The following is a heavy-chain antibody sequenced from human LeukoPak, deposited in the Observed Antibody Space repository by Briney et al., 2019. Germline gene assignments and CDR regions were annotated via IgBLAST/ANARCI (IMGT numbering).Heavy chain of an antibody. Sequence: GGSLRLSCAASGFTFSSYAMSWVRQAPGKGPEWVSAISGSGGSTYYADSVKGRFTISRDNSKNTLYLQMNSLRAEDTAVYYCANLVGDHDPEFDYWGQGTLVTVSS. CDR2: ISGSGGST. V-gene: IGHV3-23*01. CDR3: ANLVGDHDPEFDY. D-gene: IGHD4-17*01. J-gene: IGHJ4*02. CDR1: GFTFSSYA.